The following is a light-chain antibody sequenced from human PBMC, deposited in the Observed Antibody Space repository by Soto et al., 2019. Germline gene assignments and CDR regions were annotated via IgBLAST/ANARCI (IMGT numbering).Light chain of an antibody. CDR2: GAS. Sequence: EIVMTQSPVTLSVSPGERATLSCRASHTVATNLAWYQQKPGQAPRLLIYGASTSAAGISARFSGSGSRTDFTLTISRLQPDDFAVYYCHQYTTPPPPTFGHGPKLHFK. CDR1: HTVATN. V-gene: IGKV3-15*01. CDR3: HQYTTPPPPT. J-gene: IGKJ2*01.